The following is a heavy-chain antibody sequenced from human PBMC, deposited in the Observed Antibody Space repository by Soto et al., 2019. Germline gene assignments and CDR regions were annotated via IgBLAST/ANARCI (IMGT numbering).Heavy chain of an antibody. CDR1: GFTFSSYS. J-gene: IGHJ6*02. Sequence: PGGSLRLSCAASGFTFSSYSMNWVRQAPGKGLEWVSSISSSSSYIYYADSVKGRFTISRDNAKNSLYLQMNSLRAEDTAVYYCASSCSGGSCYGYYYGMDVWGRGTTVTVSS. CDR2: ISSSSSYI. V-gene: IGHV3-21*01. CDR3: ASSCSGGSCYGYYYGMDV. D-gene: IGHD2-15*01.